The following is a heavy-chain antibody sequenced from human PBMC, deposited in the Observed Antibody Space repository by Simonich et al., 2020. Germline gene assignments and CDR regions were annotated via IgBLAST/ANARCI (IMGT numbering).Heavy chain of an antibody. CDR1: GYTFTGYY. Sequence: QVQLVQSGAEVKKPGASVKVSCKASGYTFTGYYMHWVRQAPGQGLEGKGWKNPNRGGTNNAQKFQGRVTMTRDTSISTAYMELSRLRSDDTAVYYCARDSYSSWYFDLWGRGTLVTVSS. J-gene: IGHJ2*01. V-gene: IGHV1-2*02. CDR2: KNPNRGGT. D-gene: IGHD6-13*01. CDR3: ARDSYSSWYFDL.